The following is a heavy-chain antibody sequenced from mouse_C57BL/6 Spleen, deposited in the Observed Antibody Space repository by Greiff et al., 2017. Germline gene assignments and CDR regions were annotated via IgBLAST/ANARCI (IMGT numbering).Heavy chain of an antibody. CDR1: GYTFTSYD. J-gene: IGHJ2*01. D-gene: IGHD1-1*01. CDR3: ASRDYGSSHFDY. V-gene: IGHV1-85*01. Sequence: QVQLKESGPELVKPGASVKLSCKASGYTFTSYDINWVKQRPGQGLEWIGWIYPRDGSNKYNEKFKGKATLTVDTSASTAYMQLHSLTSEDSAVYFCASRDYGSSHFDYWGQGTTLTVSS. CDR2: IYPRDGSN.